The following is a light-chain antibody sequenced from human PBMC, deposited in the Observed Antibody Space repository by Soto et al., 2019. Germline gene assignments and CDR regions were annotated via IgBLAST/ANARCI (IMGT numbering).Light chain of an antibody. CDR3: QHRSNWLGT. CDR2: DAS. CDR1: QSVGSF. Sequence: EIVLTQSPATLSLSPGERATLSCRASQSVGSFLAWYQQKSGQAPRLLIYDASSRAPVIPARFSGSGSGTDFTLTISSLEPEDFAVYYCQHRSNWLGTFGPGTKVDIK. V-gene: IGKV3-11*01. J-gene: IGKJ3*01.